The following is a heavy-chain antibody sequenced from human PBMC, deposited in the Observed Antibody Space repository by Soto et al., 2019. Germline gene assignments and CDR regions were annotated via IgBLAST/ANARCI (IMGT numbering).Heavy chain of an antibody. J-gene: IGHJ4*02. Sequence: SETLSLTCTVSCDSVSSSIYYWSWIRQPPGQNPQWIGYIFYTGSLNYNRSLQSRVTISLDTYKNQFSLKLSSVTAADTAVYYCARESTLSERSFDYWGQGTLVTVSS. V-gene: IGHV4-61*01. CDR3: ARESTLSERSFDY. CDR1: CDSVSSSIYY. CDR2: IFYTGSL. D-gene: IGHD1-26*01.